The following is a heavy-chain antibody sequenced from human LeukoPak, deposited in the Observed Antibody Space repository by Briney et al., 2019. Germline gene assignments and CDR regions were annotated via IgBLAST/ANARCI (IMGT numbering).Heavy chain of an antibody. CDR2: VNADGGNT. CDR3: ARGHGDYIAFDY. J-gene: IGHJ4*02. V-gene: IGHV3-23*01. CDR1: GFTFDNCR. Sequence: PGGSLRLSCAASGFTFDNCRMSWVRQAPGKGLEWVSTVNADGGNTYYADSVKGRFTISRDNSKNTLYLQMNSLRAEDTAVYYCARGHGDYIAFDYWGQGTLVSVSS. D-gene: IGHD4-17*01.